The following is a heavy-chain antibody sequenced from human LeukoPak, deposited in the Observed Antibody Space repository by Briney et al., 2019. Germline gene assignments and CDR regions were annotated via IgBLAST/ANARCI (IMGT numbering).Heavy chain of an antibody. D-gene: IGHD1-14*01. CDR1: GFTFSSTG. Sequence: PGGSLRLSCTASGFTFSSTGMHWVRQAPGKGLEWVSYIRYDGNNKYYGDSVKGRLTVSRDNSKNTLYLQMNGLRVEDTAVYYCARTYNPDYWGQGTLVTVSS. CDR3: ARTYNPDY. CDR2: IRYDGNNK. J-gene: IGHJ4*02. V-gene: IGHV3-30*02.